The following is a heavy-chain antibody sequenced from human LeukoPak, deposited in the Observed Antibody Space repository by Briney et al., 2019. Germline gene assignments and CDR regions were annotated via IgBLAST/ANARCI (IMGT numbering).Heavy chain of an antibody. J-gene: IGHJ4*02. V-gene: IGHV1-8*01. Sequence: GASVKVSCKASGYTFTSYDINWVRQATGQGLEWMGWMNPNSGNTGYAQKFQGRVTMTRNTSISTAYMELSSLRSEDTAVYYCARTPTRERRSLSGSVISDYWGQGTLVTVSS. CDR2: MNPNSGNT. CDR3: ARTPTRERRSLSGSVISDY. D-gene: IGHD1-1*01. CDR1: GYTFTSYD.